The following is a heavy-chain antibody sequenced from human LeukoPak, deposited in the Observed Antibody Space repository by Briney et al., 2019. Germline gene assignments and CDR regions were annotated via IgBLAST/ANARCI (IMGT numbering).Heavy chain of an antibody. CDR3: ARQSITMIVGYFDY. CDR2: IYHSGST. CDR1: GGSISSYY. Sequence: SETLSLTCTVSGGSISSYYWTWIRHPPGKGLEWIGSIYHSGSTYYNPSLKSRVTISVDTSKNQFSLKLSSVTAADTAVYYCARQSITMIVGYFDYWGQGTLVTVSS. D-gene: IGHD3-22*01. J-gene: IGHJ4*02. V-gene: IGHV4-59*08.